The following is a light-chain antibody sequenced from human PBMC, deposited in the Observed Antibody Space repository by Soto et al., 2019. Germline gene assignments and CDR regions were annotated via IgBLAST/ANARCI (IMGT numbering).Light chain of an antibody. CDR2: GVT. V-gene: IGLV2-11*01. CDR1: SSDVGGYDY. Sequence: QSVLTQPRSVSGSPGQSVTISCTGTSSDVGGYDYVSWYQQHPGKAPKLTIYGVTKRPSGVPDRFSGSKSGNTASLTISGLQAEDESDYYCCSHGGRHSYVFGTGTKVTVL. J-gene: IGLJ1*01. CDR3: CSHGGRHSYV.